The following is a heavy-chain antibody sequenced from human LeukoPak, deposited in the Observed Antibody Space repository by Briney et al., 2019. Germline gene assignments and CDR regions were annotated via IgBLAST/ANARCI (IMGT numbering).Heavy chain of an antibody. CDR2: IYYSGST. J-gene: IGHJ4*02. CDR1: GGSISSGDYY. Sequence: SXTLSLTCTVSGGSISSGDYYWSWIRQPPGKGLEWIGYIYYSGSTYYNPSLKSRVTISVDASKNQFSLKLSSVTAADTAVYYCARGFRGVVVVPADYFDYWGQGTLVTVSS. CDR3: ARGFRGVVVVPADYFDY. D-gene: IGHD2-2*01. V-gene: IGHV4-30-4*08.